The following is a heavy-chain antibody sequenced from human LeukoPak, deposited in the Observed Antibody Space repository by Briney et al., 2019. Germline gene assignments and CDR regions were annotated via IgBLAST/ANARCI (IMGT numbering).Heavy chain of an antibody. CDR2: ISSSSSYI. D-gene: IGHD2-2*01. V-gene: IGHV3-21*01. Sequence: GGSLRLSCAASGFTFRSYSMNWVRHAPGKGLEWVSSISSSSSYIYYADSVKGRFTISRDNAKNSLYLQMNSLRAEDTAVYYCARDPRKYCSSTSCYYRDVWGKGTTVTVSS. CDR1: GFTFRSYS. CDR3: ARDPRKYCSSTSCYYRDV. J-gene: IGHJ6*03.